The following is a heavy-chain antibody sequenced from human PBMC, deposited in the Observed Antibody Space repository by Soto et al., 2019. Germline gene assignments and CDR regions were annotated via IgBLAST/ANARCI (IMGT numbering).Heavy chain of an antibody. CDR1: GFTFSSYA. Sequence: GGSQRLSCAASGFTFSSYAMSWVRQAPGKGLEWVSAISGSGGSTYYADSVKGRFTISRDNSKNTLYLQMNSLRAEDTAVYYCATCNSGSYSYFDYWGQGTLVTVSS. D-gene: IGHD1-26*01. V-gene: IGHV3-23*01. CDR3: ATCNSGSYSYFDY. J-gene: IGHJ4*02. CDR2: ISGSGGST.